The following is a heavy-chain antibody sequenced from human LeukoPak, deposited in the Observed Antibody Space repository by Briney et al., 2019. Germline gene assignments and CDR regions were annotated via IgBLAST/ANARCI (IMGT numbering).Heavy chain of an antibody. D-gene: IGHD6-13*01. V-gene: IGHV4-4*07. J-gene: IGHJ5*02. CDR2: IYTSGST. Sequence: PSETLSLTCTVSGGSISSYYWSWIRQPAGKGLEWIGRIYTSGSTNYNPSLKSRVTMSVDTSKNQFSLKLSSVTAADTAVYYCARKARSYSTTWQTRGGNWFDPWGQGTLVTVSS. CDR3: ARKARSYSTTWQTRGGNWFDP. CDR1: GGSISSYY.